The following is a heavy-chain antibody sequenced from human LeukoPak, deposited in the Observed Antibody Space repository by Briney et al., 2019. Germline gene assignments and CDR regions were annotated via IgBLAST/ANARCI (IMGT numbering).Heavy chain of an antibody. V-gene: IGHV4-59*08. Sequence: PSETLSLTCTVSGGSIRSYFWSWIRQPPGKGLEWIGYVYYGGSTNYNPSLKSRVTISVDTSKKQFSLKLSSVTAADTAVYYCARRPDGTSHFDYWGQGTLVTVSS. J-gene: IGHJ4*02. CDR1: GGSIRSYF. CDR3: ARRPDGTSHFDY. CDR2: VYYGGST. D-gene: IGHD6-6*01.